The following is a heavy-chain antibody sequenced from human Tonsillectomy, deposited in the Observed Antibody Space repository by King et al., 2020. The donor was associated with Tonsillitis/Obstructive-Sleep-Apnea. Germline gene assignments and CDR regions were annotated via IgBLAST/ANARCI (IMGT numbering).Heavy chain of an antibody. V-gene: IGHV4-59*01. D-gene: IGHD3-3*01. CDR2: IHYSVST. J-gene: IGHJ4*02. CDR1: GGSISSYS. CDR3: ARSTIFGVVITHFDY. Sequence: VQLQESGPGLVKPSETLSLTCTVSGGSISSYSWSWIRQPPGKGLEGIGYIHYSVSTNYNPSLKSRVTISVDTSKNQFSLKLNSVTAADTAVYYCARSTIFGVVITHFDYWGQGTLVTVSS.